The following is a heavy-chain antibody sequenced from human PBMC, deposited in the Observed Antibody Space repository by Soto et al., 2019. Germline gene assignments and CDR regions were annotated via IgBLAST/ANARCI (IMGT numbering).Heavy chain of an antibody. J-gene: IGHJ4*02. CDR2: IYSGGST. CDR1: GFSVSTNY. V-gene: IGHV3-53*01. CDR3: ARGSGSLYYFDF. D-gene: IGHD1-26*01. Sequence: LILSCAASGFSVSTNYMTWVRQAPGKGLEWVSVIYSGGSTYYADSVKGRFTISRDNSKNTLHLQMNSLRAEDTAVYYCARGSGSLYYFDFWGRGTLVTVSS.